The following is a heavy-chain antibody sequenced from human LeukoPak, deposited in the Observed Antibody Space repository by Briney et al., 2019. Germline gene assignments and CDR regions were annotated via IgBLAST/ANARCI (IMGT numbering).Heavy chain of an antibody. CDR2: INHSGST. CDR1: GGSLSGYY. CDR3: ARRAPRISMIVVADPLDAFDI. J-gene: IGHJ3*02. V-gene: IGHV4-34*01. D-gene: IGHD3-22*01. Sequence: PSETLSLTCAVYGGSLSGYYWSWIRQPPGKGLEWIGEINHSGSTNYNPSLKSRVTISVDTCKNEFSLKLSSVTAADTAVYYCARRAPRISMIVVADPLDAFDIWGQGTMVTVSS.